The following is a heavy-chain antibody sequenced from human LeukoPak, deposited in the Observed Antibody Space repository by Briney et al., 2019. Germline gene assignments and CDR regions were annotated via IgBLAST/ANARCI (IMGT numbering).Heavy chain of an antibody. CDR2: IYSSGNT. CDR1: GASISSSNYY. D-gene: IGHD2-8*01. J-gene: IGHJ4*02. V-gene: IGHV4-39*01. Sequence: SETLSLTCAVSGASISSSNYYWGWVRQSPGKGLEWIGNIYSSGNTYYNASLKSRVTMYIDTSKNQFSLKLSSVTAADTAVYYCASHRMYGYYFDYWGQGTLVTVSS. CDR3: ASHRMYGYYFDY.